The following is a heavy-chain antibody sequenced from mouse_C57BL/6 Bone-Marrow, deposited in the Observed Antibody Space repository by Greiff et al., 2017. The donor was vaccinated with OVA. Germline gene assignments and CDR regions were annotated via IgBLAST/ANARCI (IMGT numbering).Heavy chain of an antibody. CDR2: IYPGSGNT. J-gene: IGHJ4*01. Sequence: QVQLQQSGPELVKPGASVKISCKASGYSFTSYYIHWVKQRPGQGLEWIGWIYPGSGNTKYNEKFKGKATLTADTSSSTAYMQLSSLTPEDSAVYYCARMRYYKGVFVYYAMDYWGQGTSVTVSS. CDR3: ARMRYYKGVFVYYAMDY. V-gene: IGHV1-66*01. CDR1: GYSFTSYY. D-gene: IGHD1-1*01.